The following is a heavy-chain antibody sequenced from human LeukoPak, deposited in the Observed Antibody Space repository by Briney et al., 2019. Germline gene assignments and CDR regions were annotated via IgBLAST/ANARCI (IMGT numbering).Heavy chain of an antibody. CDR2: ISSGSITI. CDR3: ASHVSSIAAAGIDY. V-gene: IGHV3-48*01. CDR1: GLIFSAYS. D-gene: IGHD6-13*01. Sequence: PGGSLRLSCTASGLIFSAYSMSWVRQAPGKGLEWISYISSGSITIHYADSVKGRFTISRDNSKNTLYLQMNSVRAEDTAVYYCASHVSSIAAAGIDYWGQGTLVTVSS. J-gene: IGHJ4*02.